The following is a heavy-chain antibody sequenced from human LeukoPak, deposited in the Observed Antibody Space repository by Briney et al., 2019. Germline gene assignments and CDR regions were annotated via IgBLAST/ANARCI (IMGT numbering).Heavy chain of an antibody. D-gene: IGHD3-10*01. V-gene: IGHV3-30*02. J-gene: IGHJ4*02. CDR3: AKPGGRVGESLNGIDY. CDR1: GFAFSNYG. Sequence: GGSLRLSCAASGFAFSNYGLHWVRQAPGKGLEGVAFIQYDGSNKFHTDSVKGRFTISRDNSKNTLFLQMNSLRAEDTAVYYCAKPGGRVGESLNGIDYWGQGTLVTVS. CDR2: IQYDGSNK.